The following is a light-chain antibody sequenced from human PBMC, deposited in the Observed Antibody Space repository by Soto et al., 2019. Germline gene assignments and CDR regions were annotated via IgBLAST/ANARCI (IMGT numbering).Light chain of an antibody. CDR1: SSNIGAGYD. Sequence: QAVVTQPPSVSGAPGQRVTISCTGSSSNIGAGYDVHWYQQLPGTAPKLLISGNSNRPSGVPDRFSGAKSSTSASLASTGLQAEDEAHYYCQSYDSRLSGYVFGTETKLTVL. V-gene: IGLV1-40*01. J-gene: IGLJ1*01. CDR2: GNS. CDR3: QSYDSRLSGYV.